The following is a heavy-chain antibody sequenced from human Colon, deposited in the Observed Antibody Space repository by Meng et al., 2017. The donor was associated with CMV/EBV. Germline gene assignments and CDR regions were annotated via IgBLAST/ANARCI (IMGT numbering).Heavy chain of an antibody. J-gene: IGHJ3*02. CDR1: GGSFSGYY. D-gene: IGHD3-22*01. V-gene: IGHV4-34*01. CDR3: ARFTTNYAFDI. CDR2: INHSGST. Sequence: SQTRSLTCAVYGGSFSGYYWSWIRQPPGKGLEWIGEINHSGSTNYNPSLKSRVTISVDTSKNQFSLKLSSVTAADTAVYYCARFTTNYAFDIWGQGTMVTVSS.